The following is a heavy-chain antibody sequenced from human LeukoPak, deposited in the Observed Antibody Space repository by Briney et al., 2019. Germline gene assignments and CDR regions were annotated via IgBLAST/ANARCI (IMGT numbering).Heavy chain of an antibody. V-gene: IGHV3-23*01. CDR2: ISGSGDRR. CDR3: AELGITMIGGV. Sequence: GGSLRLSCGASGFTFSSYAMSWVRQAPGKGLEWVSGISGSGDRRNYADSVKGRFTISRDISKNTLYLQMYSLRAEDTAVYYCAELGITMIGGVWGKGTTVTISS. CDR1: GFTFSSYA. D-gene: IGHD3-10*02. J-gene: IGHJ6*04.